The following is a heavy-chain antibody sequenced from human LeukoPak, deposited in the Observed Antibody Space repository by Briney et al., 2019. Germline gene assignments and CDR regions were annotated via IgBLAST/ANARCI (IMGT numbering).Heavy chain of an antibody. D-gene: IGHD3-22*01. J-gene: IGHJ4*02. V-gene: IGHV4-34*01. Sequence: PSETLSLTCAVYGGSFSGYYWSWIRQPPGKGLEWIGEINHSGSTNYNPSLKSRVTISVDTSKNQFSLKLSSVTAADTAVYYCARGWLLPYYFDYWGQGTLVTVSS. CDR1: GGSFSGYY. CDR3: ARGWLLPYYFDY. CDR2: INHSGST.